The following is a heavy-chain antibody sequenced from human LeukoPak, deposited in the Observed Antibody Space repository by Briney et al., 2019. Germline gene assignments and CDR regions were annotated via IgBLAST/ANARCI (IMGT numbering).Heavy chain of an antibody. J-gene: IGHJ4*02. CDR3: ARDGTSADDY. CDR1: GYTFSNFG. Sequence: ASVKVSCKTSGYTFSNFGINWVRQAPGQGLEWMGWISGNNDNPNYGQKFQGRFTVTTDSSTSTAYMELRNLTFDDTAVYYCARDGTSADDYWGQGTLATVSS. CDR2: ISGNNDNP. D-gene: IGHD1-26*01. V-gene: IGHV1-18*01.